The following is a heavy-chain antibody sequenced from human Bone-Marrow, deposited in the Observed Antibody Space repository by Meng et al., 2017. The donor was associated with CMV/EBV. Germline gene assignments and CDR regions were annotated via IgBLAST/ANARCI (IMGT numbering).Heavy chain of an antibody. J-gene: IGHJ6*02. V-gene: IGHV3-30*02. CDR1: GFTFSSYG. CDR2: IRYDGSNK. CDR3: AKEGPYSDMDV. Sequence: GGSLRLSCAASGFTFSSYGMHWVRQAPGKGLEWVAFIRYDGSNKYYADSVKGRFTISRDNSKNTLYLQMNSLRAEDTAVYYCAKEGPYSDMDVWGQGTTVTVSS.